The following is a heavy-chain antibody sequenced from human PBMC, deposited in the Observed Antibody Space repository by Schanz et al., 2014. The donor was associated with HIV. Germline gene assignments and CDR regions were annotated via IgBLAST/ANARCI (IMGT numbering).Heavy chain of an antibody. CDR1: GGAISSGGYS. Sequence: QLQLQESGSGLVKPSQTLSLTCGVSGGAISSGGYSWSWIRQTPGKGLEWIGYISHSGSSFYNPSLESRVTVSIDTPKNHFSLNLTSVTAADTAIYYCARASLGAAHPWGQGTLVTVSS. V-gene: IGHV4-30-2*01. CDR3: ARASLGAAHP. J-gene: IGHJ5*02. D-gene: IGHD2-15*01. CDR2: ISHSGSS.